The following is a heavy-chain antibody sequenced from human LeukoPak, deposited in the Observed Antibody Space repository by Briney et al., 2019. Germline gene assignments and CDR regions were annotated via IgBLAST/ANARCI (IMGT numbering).Heavy chain of an antibody. Sequence: GGSLRLSCAASGFSLSSYGMHWVRQAPGKGLEWVAFIRYDGSNKYYADSVKGRFTISRDKTKNTLYLQMNSLRAEDTAVYYCAEDGLPPAVAGTSLDYWGQGTLVTVSS. D-gene: IGHD6-19*01. CDR1: GFSLSSYG. CDR2: IRYDGSNK. V-gene: IGHV3-30*02. CDR3: AEDGLPPAVAGTSLDY. J-gene: IGHJ4*02.